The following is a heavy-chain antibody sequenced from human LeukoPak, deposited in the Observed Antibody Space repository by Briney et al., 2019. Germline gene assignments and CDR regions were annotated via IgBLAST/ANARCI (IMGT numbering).Heavy chain of an antibody. J-gene: IGHJ4*02. D-gene: IGHD6-19*01. CDR2: LHSGGAT. CDR1: GISVSSNY. Sequence: GGPLRLSCAASGISVSSNYMNWVRQAPGKGLEWVSVLHSGGATYYADSVKGRFTISRDNSKNTLYLQMNSLRAEDTAVYYCVLGSGWPRGGYWGQGTLVTVSS. V-gene: IGHV3-53*01. CDR3: VLGSGWPRGGY.